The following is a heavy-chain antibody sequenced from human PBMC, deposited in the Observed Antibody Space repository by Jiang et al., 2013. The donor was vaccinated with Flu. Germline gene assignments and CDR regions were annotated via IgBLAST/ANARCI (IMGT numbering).Heavy chain of an antibody. CDR2: TYYRSKWYN. V-gene: IGHV6-1*01. CDR3: ARVGDSGRSLDY. Sequence: QTLSLTCVISGDSVSSNSANWAWIRQSPSRGLEWLGRTYYRSKWYNDYAVSVKSRITINPDTSKNQFSLQLNSVTPDDTAVYFCARVGDSGRSLDYVGPGNPGHRLL. CDR1: GDSVSSNSAN. D-gene: IGHD1-26*01. J-gene: IGHJ4*02.